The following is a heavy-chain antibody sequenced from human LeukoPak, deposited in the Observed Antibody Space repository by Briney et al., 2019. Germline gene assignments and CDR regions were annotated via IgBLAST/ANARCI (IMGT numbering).Heavy chain of an antibody. CDR1: GFTFTQCA. Sequence: GGSLRLSCVASGFTFTQCAMSWVRQAPGKGLEWVSATSGSGGSIYYGDSVKGRFTISRDNSKNTLYLQMNSLRVEDTAVYYCAKGGYGDRSWGFHYWGQGTLVTVSS. J-gene: IGHJ4*02. D-gene: IGHD4-17*01. CDR3: AKGGYGDRSWGFHY. V-gene: IGHV3-23*01. CDR2: TSGSGGSI.